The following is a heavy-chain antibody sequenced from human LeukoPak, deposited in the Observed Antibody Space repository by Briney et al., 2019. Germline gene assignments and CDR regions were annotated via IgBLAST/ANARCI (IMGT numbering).Heavy chain of an antibody. Sequence: GGSLRLSCAASGFTFSSYWMHWVRQAPGKVLVWVSRINSDGSSTSYADSVKGRFTISRDNAKNTLYLQMNRLRAEDTAVYYCARDTLIAAAGGYGMDVWGHGPTVTVSS. CDR1: GFTFSSYW. CDR3: ARDTLIAAAGGYGMDV. CDR2: INSDGSST. V-gene: IGHV3-74*01. D-gene: IGHD6-13*01. J-gene: IGHJ6*02.